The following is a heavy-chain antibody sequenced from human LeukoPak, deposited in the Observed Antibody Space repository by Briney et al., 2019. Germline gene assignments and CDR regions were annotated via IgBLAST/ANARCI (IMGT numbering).Heavy chain of an antibody. J-gene: IGHJ4*02. Sequence: ASVHVSCQSSGYTLTDYHMYALGPPPGQGGAGMGFINPYTCDTKYRHKFQGRLTLTRDTSIRTTYMELSSLRSGDTAVYYCARGERDCTSYNHYPDLEYWGQGTLVTVSS. CDR2: INPYTCDT. D-gene: IGHD2-8*01. CDR1: GYTLTDYH. CDR3: ARGERDCTSYNHYPDLEY. V-gene: IGHV1-2*02.